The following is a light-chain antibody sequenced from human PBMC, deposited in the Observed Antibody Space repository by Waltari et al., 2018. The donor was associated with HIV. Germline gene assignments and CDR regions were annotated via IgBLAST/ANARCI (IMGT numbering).Light chain of an antibody. V-gene: IGKV3-15*01. CDR2: GAS. J-gene: IGKJ1*01. Sequence: EIVMTQSPATLSVSLGERVTLSCRASQNVITHLAWYQQKPSQAPRPLIYGASTRATDIPSRFSGGGSGTEFTLTIGSLQSEDSASYYCQQYNNWPRTFGQGTKVEVK. CDR3: QQYNNWPRT. CDR1: QNVITH.